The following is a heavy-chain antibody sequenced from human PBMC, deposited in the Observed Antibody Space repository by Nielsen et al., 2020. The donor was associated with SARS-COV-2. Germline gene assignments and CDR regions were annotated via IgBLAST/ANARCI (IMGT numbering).Heavy chain of an antibody. Sequence: SETLSLTCAVSGGSITTYYWHWIRQSPGKGLEWIGYFYYSGNTNYNPSLKSRVTISVDTSKNQFFMKLSSVTAADTAVYYCARDDDNWGSLAYWGQGTLVTVSS. V-gene: IGHV4-59*13. J-gene: IGHJ4*02. CDR1: GGSITTYY. CDR2: FYYSGNT. CDR3: ARDDDNWGSLAY. D-gene: IGHD7-27*01.